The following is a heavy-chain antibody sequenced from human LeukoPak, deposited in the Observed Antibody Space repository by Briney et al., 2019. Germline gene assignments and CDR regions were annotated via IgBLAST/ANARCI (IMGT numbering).Heavy chain of an antibody. Sequence: PSETLSLTCTVSGGSISSGDYYWSWIRQPPGKGLEWIGYIYYSGSTYYNPSPKSRVTISVDTSKNQFSLKLSSVTAADTAVYYCARAGIYDSSGYSPDGAFDIWGQGTMVTVSS. D-gene: IGHD3-22*01. V-gene: IGHV4-30-4*01. CDR3: ARAGIYDSSGYSPDGAFDI. J-gene: IGHJ3*02. CDR1: GGSISSGDYY. CDR2: IYYSGST.